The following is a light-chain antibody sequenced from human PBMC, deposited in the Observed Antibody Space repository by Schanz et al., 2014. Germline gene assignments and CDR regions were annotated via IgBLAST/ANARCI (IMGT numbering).Light chain of an antibody. J-gene: IGLJ2*01. CDR3: SSYTTSSTVV. CDR2: DVR. Sequence: QSALTQPASVSGSPGQSITISCTGTSSDVGGYNFVSWFQQHPAKAPKLMIYDVRYRPSGVSNRFSGSKSGNTASLTISGLQAGGATEYYCSSYTTSSTVVFGGGTKLTVL. CDR1: SSDVGGYNF. V-gene: IGLV2-14*01.